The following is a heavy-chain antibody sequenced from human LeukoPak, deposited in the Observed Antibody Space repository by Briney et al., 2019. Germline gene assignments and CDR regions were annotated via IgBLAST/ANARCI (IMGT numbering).Heavy chain of an antibody. CDR2: IIPIFGIA. D-gene: IGHD3-22*01. J-gene: IGHJ4*02. CDR3: AREQDYYDSSGYYSY. V-gene: IGHV1-69*04. CDR1: GGTFTSYA. Sequence: SVKVSCKASGGTFTSYAISWVRQAPGQGLEWMGRIIPIFGIANYAQKFQGRVTITADKSTSTAYMELSSLRSEDTAVYYCAREQDYYDSSGYYSYWGQGTLVTVSS.